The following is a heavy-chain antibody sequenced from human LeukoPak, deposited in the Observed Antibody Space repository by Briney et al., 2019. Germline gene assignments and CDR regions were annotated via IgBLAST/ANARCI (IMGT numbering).Heavy chain of an antibody. CDR2: ISGSGGST. CDR3: ARDRSSGPGYYYYYGMDV. Sequence: GGSLRLSCAASGFTFSSYAMSWVRQAPGKGLEWVSAISGSGGSTYYADSVKGRFTISRDNAKNSLYLQMNSLRAEDTAVYYCARDRSSGPGYYYYYGMDVWGQGTTVTVSS. D-gene: IGHD3-22*01. V-gene: IGHV3-23*01. J-gene: IGHJ6*02. CDR1: GFTFSSYA.